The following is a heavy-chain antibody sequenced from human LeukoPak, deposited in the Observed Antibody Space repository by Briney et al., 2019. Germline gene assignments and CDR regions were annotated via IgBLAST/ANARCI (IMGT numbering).Heavy chain of an antibody. J-gene: IGHJ3*01. CDR3: ARDRRGSYYTFDL. Sequence: SETLSLTCPVSGASISGYFWNWVRQTPEKGLEWIGYVSHTGATTSNPTLKSRVSITIDTSKSQISLSMTSVTAADSALYYCARDRRGSYYTFDLWGPGTIVSVS. V-gene: IGHV4-59*01. CDR2: VSHTGAT. CDR1: GASISGYF. D-gene: IGHD1-26*01.